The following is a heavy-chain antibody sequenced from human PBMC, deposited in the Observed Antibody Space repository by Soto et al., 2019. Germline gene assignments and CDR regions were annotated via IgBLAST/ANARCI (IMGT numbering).Heavy chain of an antibody. V-gene: IGHV4-34*01. J-gene: IGHJ6*03. CDR2: INHSGST. D-gene: IGHD2-15*01. CDR3: ARSHIVVVVAAKGSNMDV. CDR1: GGSFSGYY. Sequence: SETLSLTCAVYGGSFSGYYWSWIRQPPGKGLEWIGEINHSGSTNYNPSIKSRVTISVDTSKNQFSLKLSSVIAADTAVYYFARSHIVVVVAAKGSNMDVWGKGTTVTVSS.